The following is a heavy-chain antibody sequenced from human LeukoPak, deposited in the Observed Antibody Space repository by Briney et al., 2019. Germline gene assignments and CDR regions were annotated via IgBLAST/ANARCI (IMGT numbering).Heavy chain of an antibody. CDR3: AKDQDPHSYGSGSYAPFDY. J-gene: IGHJ4*02. CDR2: ISGSGGST. V-gene: IGHV3-23*01. Sequence: GGSLRLSCAASRFTFNTYAMSWVRQAPGKGLEWVSHISGSGGSTKYSGSVKGRFTISRDNSKNTLYLQINSLGADDTAVYYCAKDQDPHSYGSGSYAPFDYWGQGTLVTVSS. CDR1: RFTFNTYA. D-gene: IGHD3-10*01.